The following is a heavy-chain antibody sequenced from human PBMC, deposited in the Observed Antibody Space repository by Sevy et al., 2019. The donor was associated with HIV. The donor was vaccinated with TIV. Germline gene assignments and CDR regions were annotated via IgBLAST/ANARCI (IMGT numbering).Heavy chain of an antibody. D-gene: IGHD3-22*01. Sequence: GGSLRLSCVASGFTFRSYTMKWVRQAPGKGLECVSSISSSGSYIYYADSVKRRFTISRDDAKNSLYLQMNTLRAEDAALYYCARVRPYDTRDFDYWGQGTLVTVSS. J-gene: IGHJ4*02. CDR1: GFTFRSYT. CDR2: ISSSGSYI. CDR3: ARVRPYDTRDFDY. V-gene: IGHV3-21*01.